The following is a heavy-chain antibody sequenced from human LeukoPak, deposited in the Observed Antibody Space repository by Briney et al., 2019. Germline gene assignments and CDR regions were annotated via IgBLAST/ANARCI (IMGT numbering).Heavy chain of an antibody. V-gene: IGHV3-7*01. Sequence: PGGSQRLSCAASGFSFSNYWMSWVRQAPGKGLEWVASISENGRAKPYVASVRGRFTISRDNTKNSLYLQMNSLRVEDTAVYYCAREERRDGYNFGYWGQGTLVTVSS. J-gene: IGHJ4*02. CDR3: AREERRDGYNFGY. CDR2: ISENGRAK. CDR1: GFSFSNYW. D-gene: IGHD5-24*01.